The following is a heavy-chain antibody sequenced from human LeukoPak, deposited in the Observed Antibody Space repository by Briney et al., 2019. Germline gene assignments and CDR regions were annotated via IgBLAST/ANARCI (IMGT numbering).Heavy chain of an antibody. J-gene: IGHJ4*02. V-gene: IGHV4-59*08. CDR1: GGSISGYH. Sequence: SETLSLTCTVSGGSISGYHCSWIRQPPGQGLEWIAYMHSTGVDNYSPSLRSRVTMSVDTSNNQCSLKLNSVSAADSAVYYCARFSPFFDSSVHYLDYWGPGILVTVSS. CDR2: MHSTGVD. D-gene: IGHD3-22*01. CDR3: ARFSPFFDSSVHYLDY.